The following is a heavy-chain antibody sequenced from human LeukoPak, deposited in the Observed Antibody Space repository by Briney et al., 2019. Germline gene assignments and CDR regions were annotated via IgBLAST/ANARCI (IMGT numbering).Heavy chain of an antibody. CDR3: SRHEALPGDY. D-gene: IGHD2-21*02. V-gene: IGHV3-73*01. CDR2: IRTKANNYAT. CDR1: GFTFSGST. J-gene: IGHJ4*02. Sequence: GGSLRLSCAASGFTFSGSTVHWVRQASGKGLNWVGHIRTKANNYATAYAASVKGRFTISRDDSKNTAYLQMNSLKIEDTAVYYCSRHEALPGDYWGQGTLVTVSS.